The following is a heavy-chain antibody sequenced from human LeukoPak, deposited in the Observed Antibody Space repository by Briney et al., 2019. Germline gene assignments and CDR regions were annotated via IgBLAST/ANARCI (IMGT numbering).Heavy chain of an antibody. Sequence: GGSLRLSCAASGFSVSSNYMSWVRQAPGRGLEWVSVTYSGGSTFYADSLKGRFTISRDKSKNTMYLQMDSLRAEDTAVYYCARARDSRHTYGLDHWGQGTLVTVSS. CDR1: GFSVSSNY. V-gene: IGHV3-66*02. J-gene: IGHJ4*02. CDR2: TYSGGST. CDR3: ARARDSRHTYGLDH. D-gene: IGHD5-18*01.